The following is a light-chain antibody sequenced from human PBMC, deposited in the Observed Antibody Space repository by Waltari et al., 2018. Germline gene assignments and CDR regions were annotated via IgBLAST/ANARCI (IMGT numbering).Light chain of an antibody. V-gene: IGLV2-14*03. CDR2: GVS. CDR3: SSYIRSSALVI. J-gene: IGLJ2*01. CDR1: SSDIGDYNY. Sequence: QSALTQPASVSGSPGQSITISCTGTSSDIGDYNYVSWFQQHPGKAPKLMIFGVSERPSGVSNRFSGSKSGNTASLTISGLQAEDEADYYCSSYIRSSALVIFGGGSKLTVL.